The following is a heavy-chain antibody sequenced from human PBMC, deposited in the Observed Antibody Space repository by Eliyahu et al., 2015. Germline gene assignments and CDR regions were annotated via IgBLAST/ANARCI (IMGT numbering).Heavy chain of an antibody. CDR3: ARVGLAVAGSLRY. CDR1: GGSXSGYY. CDR2: INHSGST. D-gene: IGHD6-19*01. J-gene: IGHJ4*02. V-gene: IGHV4-34*01. Sequence: QVQLQQWGAGLLKPSETLSLTCAVYGGSXSGYYWXXIRTPPGXGLEXIGEINHSGSTNYNPSLKSRVTISVDTSKNQFSLKLSSVTAADTAVYYCARVGLAVAGSLRYWGQGTLVTVSS.